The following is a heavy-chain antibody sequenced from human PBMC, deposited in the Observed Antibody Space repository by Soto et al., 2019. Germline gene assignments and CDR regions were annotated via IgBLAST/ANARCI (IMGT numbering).Heavy chain of an antibody. CDR1: GFTFRSYA. CDR3: ARLGCSGGKCENAFDI. J-gene: IGHJ3*02. CDR2: ISYDGSNK. V-gene: IGHV3-30-3*01. Sequence: QVQLVESGGGVVPPGRSLRLSCAAYGFTFRSYAMHWVRQAPGKGLEWVAVISYDGSNKYYADSVKGRFTISRDDSKNRLYLQINSLRAEDTAVYYCARLGCSGGKCENAFDIWGQGTMVTVSS. D-gene: IGHD2-15*01.